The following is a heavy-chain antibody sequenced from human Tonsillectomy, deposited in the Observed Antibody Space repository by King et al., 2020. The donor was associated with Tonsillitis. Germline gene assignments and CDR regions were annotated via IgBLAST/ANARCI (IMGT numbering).Heavy chain of an antibody. J-gene: IGHJ4*02. V-gene: IGHV4-59*01. CDR2: IYYSGST. D-gene: IGHD3-22*01. Sequence: VQLQESGPGLVKPSETLSLTCTFSGGSISSYYWSWIRQPPGKGLEWIGYIYYSGSTNYNPSLKSRVTISVDTSKNQFSLKLSSVTAADTAVYYCARDQNYYDSSGYYRGGFDYWGQGTLVTVSS. CDR1: GGSISSYY. CDR3: ARDQNYYDSSGYYRGGFDY.